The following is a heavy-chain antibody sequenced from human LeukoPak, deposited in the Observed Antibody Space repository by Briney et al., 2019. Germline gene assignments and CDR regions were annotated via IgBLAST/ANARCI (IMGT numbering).Heavy chain of an antibody. CDR2: ISYDGSNK. CDR1: GFTFSSYA. CDR3: ARDGQLHFGDTTSAAGTLLWDY. V-gene: IGHV3-30-3*01. J-gene: IGHJ4*02. D-gene: IGHD6-13*01. Sequence: QSGGSLRLSCAASGFTFSSYAMHWVRQAPGKGLEWVAVISYDGSNKYYADSVKGRFTISRDNSKNTLYLQMNSLRAEDTAVYYCARDGQLHFGDTTSAAGTLLWDYWGQGTLVTVSS.